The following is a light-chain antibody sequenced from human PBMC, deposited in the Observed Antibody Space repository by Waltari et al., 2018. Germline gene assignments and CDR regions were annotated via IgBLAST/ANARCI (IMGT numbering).Light chain of an antibody. CDR2: DTS. J-gene: IGLJ3*02. Sequence: QAVVTQEPSLTVSPGGTVTPTCGSSAGAVPRGLYPYWFQQKPGQAPRTLIYDTSNKHSWTPARFSGSLLGGKAALTLSGAQPEDEAEYYCLISYSGVGVFGGGTKLTVL. CDR1: AGAVPRGLY. CDR3: LISYSGVGV. V-gene: IGLV7-46*01.